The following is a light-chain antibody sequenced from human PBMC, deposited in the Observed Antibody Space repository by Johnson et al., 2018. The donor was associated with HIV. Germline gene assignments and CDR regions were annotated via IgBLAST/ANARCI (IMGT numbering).Light chain of an antibody. CDR3: GTWDSSLSALYG. V-gene: IGLV1-51*01. CDR1: SSNIGNNY. CDR2: DNN. Sequence: QSVLTQPPSVSAAPGQKVTISCSGSSSNIGNNYVSWYQQLPGTAPKLLIYDNNKRPSGIPDRFSGSKSDSVTLGITGLQTGDEADYYCGTWDSSLSALYGFGTGTKVTVL. J-gene: IGLJ1*01.